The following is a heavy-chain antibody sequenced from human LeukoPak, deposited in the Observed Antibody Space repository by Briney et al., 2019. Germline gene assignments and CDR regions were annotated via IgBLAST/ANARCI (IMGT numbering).Heavy chain of an antibody. J-gene: IGHJ5*02. V-gene: IGHV3-21*01. CDR2: ISSSSSYI. CDR1: GFTFSSYA. CDR3: ARGKRITIFGVVIRPSGFDNWFDP. D-gene: IGHD3-3*01. Sequence: GGSLRLSCAASGFTFSSYAMSWVRQAPGKGLEWVSSISSSSSYIYYADSVKGRFTISRDNAKNSLYLQMNSLRAEDTAVYYCARGKRITIFGVVIRPSGFDNWFDPWGQGTLVTVSS.